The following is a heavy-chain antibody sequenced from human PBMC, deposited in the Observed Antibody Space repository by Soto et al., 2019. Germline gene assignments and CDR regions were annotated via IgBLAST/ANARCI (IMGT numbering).Heavy chain of an antibody. CDR2: IYWDDDK. CDR1: GSSLSSSGVG. J-gene: IGHJ4*02. Sequence: QITLKESGPTLVKPTQTLTLTCTFSGSSLSSSGVGVGSIRQPPGKALEWLAVIYWDDDKRYSPSLNSRITITKDTSKNQVVLTMANMDPVDTATYYCAHALGGGSSSYFDCWGQGTLVTVSS. D-gene: IGHD3-16*01. V-gene: IGHV2-5*02. CDR3: AHALGGGSSSYFDC.